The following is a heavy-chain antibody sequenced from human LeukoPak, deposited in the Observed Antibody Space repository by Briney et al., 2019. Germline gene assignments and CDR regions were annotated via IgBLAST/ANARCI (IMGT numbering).Heavy chain of an antibody. D-gene: IGHD4-17*01. CDR2: IYHSGST. J-gene: IGHJ4*02. Sequence: PGGSLRLSCAASGFTFSNAYMNWVRQPPGKGLEWIGEIYHSGSTNYNPSLKSRVTISVDKSKNQFSLKPSSVTAADTAVYYCARHDYGDYGFDYWGQGTLVTVSS. V-gene: IGHV4-4*02. CDR3: ARHDYGDYGFDY. CDR1: GFTFSNAY.